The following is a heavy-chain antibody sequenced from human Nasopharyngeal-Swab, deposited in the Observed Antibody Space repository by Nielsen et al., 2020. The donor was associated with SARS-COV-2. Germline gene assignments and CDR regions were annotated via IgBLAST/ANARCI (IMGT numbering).Heavy chain of an antibody. CDR3: ARDGGSGPDY. Sequence: AAVKVSCKASGDTFTSYAMNWVRQAPGQGLEWRGWINTNTGNPTYAQGFTGRFVISLDTSVSTAYLQISSLKAEDTAVYYCARDGGSGPDYWGQGTLVTVSS. V-gene: IGHV7-4-1*02. J-gene: IGHJ4*02. CDR2: INTNTGNP. CDR1: GDTFTSYA. D-gene: IGHD6-19*01.